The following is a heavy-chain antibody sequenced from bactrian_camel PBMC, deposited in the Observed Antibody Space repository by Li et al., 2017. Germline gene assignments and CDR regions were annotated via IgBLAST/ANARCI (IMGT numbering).Heavy chain of an antibody. J-gene: IGHJ4*01. CDR3: AARRAESVAGTWYLDPTAFED. Sequence: HVQLVESGGGLVQPGGSLTLSCVASGFAFNTHGMTWVRQAPGQGLEYVAGINSDGMDTYYADSVKGRFAISRDNAENTLSLHMISLKPEDTAMYYCAARRAESVAGTWYLDPTAFEDWGRGTQVTVS. D-gene: IGHD6*01. CDR2: INSDGMDT. CDR1: GFAFNTHG. V-gene: IGHV3S6*01.